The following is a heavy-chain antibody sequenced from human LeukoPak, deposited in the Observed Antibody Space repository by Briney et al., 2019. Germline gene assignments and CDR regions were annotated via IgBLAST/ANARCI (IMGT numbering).Heavy chain of an antibody. CDR3: ARGGYYDSSGYSH. CDR2: ISSSRSYI. V-gene: IGHV3-21*01. Sequence: PGGSLRLSCAASGFTFTSYIMTWVRQAPGKGLEWVSSISSSRSYIYYADALKGRVTISRDNAKNSLFLQMNNLRVEDTAVYYCARGGYYDSSGYSHWGQGTLVAVSS. CDR1: GFTFTSYI. D-gene: IGHD3-22*01. J-gene: IGHJ4*02.